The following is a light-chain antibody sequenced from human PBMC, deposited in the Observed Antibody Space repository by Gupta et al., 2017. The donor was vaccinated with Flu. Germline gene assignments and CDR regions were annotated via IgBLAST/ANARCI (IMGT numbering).Light chain of an antibody. Sequence: GQTARITGGGSNIGSESVHWYQQKPGLAPVLVVYDDRCRPSGIPERFSGSNSGNTATLIISRVEAGDEADYYCQVWDSTSDHWVFGGGTKLTVL. CDR3: QVWDSTSDHWV. CDR2: DDR. V-gene: IGLV3-21*02. CDR1: NIGSES. J-gene: IGLJ3*02.